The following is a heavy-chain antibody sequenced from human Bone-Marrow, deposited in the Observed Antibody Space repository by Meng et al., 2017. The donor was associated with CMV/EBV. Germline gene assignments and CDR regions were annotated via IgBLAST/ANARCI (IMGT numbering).Heavy chain of an antibody. V-gene: IGHV1-2*02. J-gene: IGHJ4*02. CDR1: GFTFTDYY. CDR2: INSNTGGT. Sequence: ASVKDSCKVSGFTFTDYYIHWVRQAPGEGLEWMGWINSNTGGTKFPQTFQGRVTMTRDTPITTAYMELSRRRSDDTAVYFCARGLRQADYWGQGTLVTVSS. CDR3: ARGLRQADY.